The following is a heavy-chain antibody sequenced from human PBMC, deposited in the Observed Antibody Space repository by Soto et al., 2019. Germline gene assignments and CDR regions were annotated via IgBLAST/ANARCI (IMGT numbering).Heavy chain of an antibody. V-gene: IGHV1-24*01. Sequence: QVQLVQSGAEVKKPGASVKVSCKVSGYTLTELSMHWVRQAPGKGLEWMGGFDPEDGETIYAQKFQGRVTMTEDTSTDTAYMELSSLRSEDTAVYYCATDIPRFGESTYYFDYWGQGTLVTVSS. D-gene: IGHD3-10*01. CDR3: ATDIPRFGESTYYFDY. CDR1: GYTLTELS. J-gene: IGHJ4*02. CDR2: FDPEDGET.